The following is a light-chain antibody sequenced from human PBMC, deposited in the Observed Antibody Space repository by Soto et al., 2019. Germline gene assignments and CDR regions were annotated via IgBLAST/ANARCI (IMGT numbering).Light chain of an antibody. Sequence: EVVLTQSPGTLSLSPGARATLSCRASQFGSSTYLAWYQQRPGQAPRLLIYGASSRATGIPDRFSGGGSETDFTLTISRLESEDSAVYYCQHYGDAPRTFGQGTRLETK. CDR1: QFGSSTY. J-gene: IGKJ5*01. CDR2: GAS. CDR3: QHYGDAPRT. V-gene: IGKV3-20*01.